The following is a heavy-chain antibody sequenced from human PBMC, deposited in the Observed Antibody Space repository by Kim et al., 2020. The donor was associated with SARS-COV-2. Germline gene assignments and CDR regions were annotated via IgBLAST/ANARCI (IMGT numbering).Heavy chain of an antibody. J-gene: IGHJ4*02. CDR3: ASARNYYDSSGIFDY. D-gene: IGHD3-22*01. V-gene: IGHV3-30*03. CDR1: GFTFSSYG. Sequence: GGSLSLSCAASGFTFSSYGMHWVRQAPGKGLEWVAVISYDGSNKYYADSVKGRFTISRDNSKNTLYLQMNSLRAEDTAVYYCASARNYYDSSGIFDYWGQGTLVNVSS. CDR2: ISYDGSNK.